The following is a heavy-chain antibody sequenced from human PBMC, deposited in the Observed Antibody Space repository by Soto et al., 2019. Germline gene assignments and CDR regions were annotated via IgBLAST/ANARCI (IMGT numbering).Heavy chain of an antibody. CDR1: GITVTNCF. CDR2: ISSAGGT. D-gene: IGHD3-3*01. V-gene: IGHV3-66*01. CDR3: ARDELGGAYGFWQ. J-gene: IGHJ4*02. Sequence: EVQLVESGGGLVQPGGSLRLSCAASGITVTNCFMTWVRQAPGKGLEWVSVISSAGGTYYADSGKGRFTISRDNYRDTLYLQMNTLRAEDTAVYYCARDELGGAYGFWQGGQGPLVTVSS.